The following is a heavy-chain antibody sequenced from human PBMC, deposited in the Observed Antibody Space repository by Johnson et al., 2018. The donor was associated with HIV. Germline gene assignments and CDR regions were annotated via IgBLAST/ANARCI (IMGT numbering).Heavy chain of an antibody. CDR3: AREEGTDILTRGDAFDI. J-gene: IGHJ3*02. V-gene: IGHV3-11*04. D-gene: IGHD3-9*01. CDR2: ISSSGRTI. CDR1: GFIFSDYY. Sequence: QVLLVESGGGLVKPGGSLRLSCAASGFIFSDYYMTWIRQAPGKGLESISYISSSGRTIYYADSVKGRFTMSRDNAKKSLYLQMNSLRAEDTAVYYCAREEGTDILTRGDAFDIWGQGTMVTVSS.